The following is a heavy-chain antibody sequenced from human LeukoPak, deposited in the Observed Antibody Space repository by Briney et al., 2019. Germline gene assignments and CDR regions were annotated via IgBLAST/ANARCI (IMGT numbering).Heavy chain of an antibody. V-gene: IGHV3-30*02. J-gene: IGHJ4*02. CDR2: IRYDGSDK. D-gene: IGHD6-19*01. CDR3: AKIGAVAGHFDY. CDR1: GFTFSRYC. Sequence: PGGSLRLSCVASGFTFSRYCMHCVRQAPGKRLEWVAFIRYDGSDKFYADSVKGRFTISRYNSKNTLYLQMNSLRAEDTAVYYCAKIGAVAGHFDYWGQGTLVTVSS.